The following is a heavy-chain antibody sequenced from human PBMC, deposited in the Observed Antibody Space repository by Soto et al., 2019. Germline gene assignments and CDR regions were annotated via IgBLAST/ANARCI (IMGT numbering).Heavy chain of an antibody. CDR2: IYHSGST. D-gene: IGHD3-9*01. CDR3: ARLYYDILTGYYTDGMDV. J-gene: IGHJ6*02. CDR1: GGSISSGGYS. V-gene: IGHV4-30-2*01. Sequence: TLSLTCAVSGGSISSGGYSWSWIRQPPGKGLEWIGYIYHSGSTYYNPSLKSRVTISVDRSKNQFSLKLSSVAAADTAVYYCARLYYDILTGYYTDGMDVWGQGTTVTVSS.